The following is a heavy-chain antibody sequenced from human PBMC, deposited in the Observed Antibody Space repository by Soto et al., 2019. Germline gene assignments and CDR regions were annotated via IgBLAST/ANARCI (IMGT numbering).Heavy chain of an antibody. Sequence: EVQLVESGGGLVQPGGSLRLSCEASGFTFRNYDMHWVRQGTGKGLEWVSGISAAGDPDYADSVEGRFTISRENAQNSFFLQMNSLRVGDTAVYYCARPDRDFYGLDVWGQGNTVIVSS. CDR2: ISAAGDP. CDR1: GFTFRNYD. J-gene: IGHJ6*02. V-gene: IGHV3-13*05. CDR3: ARPDRDFYGLDV.